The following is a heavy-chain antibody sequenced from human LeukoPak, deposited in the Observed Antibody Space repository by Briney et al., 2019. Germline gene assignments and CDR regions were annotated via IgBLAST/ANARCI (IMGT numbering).Heavy chain of an antibody. CDR3: VSTVTTSYGMDV. J-gene: IGHJ6*02. Sequence: GGSLRLSCAASGFTFSSYGMHWVRQAPGKGLEWVAVIWYDGSNKYYADSVKGRFTISRDNSKNTLYLQMNSLRAEDTAIYYCVSTVTTSYGMDVWGQGTTVTVSS. CDR1: GFTFSSYG. D-gene: IGHD4-11*01. CDR2: IWYDGSNK. V-gene: IGHV3-33*01.